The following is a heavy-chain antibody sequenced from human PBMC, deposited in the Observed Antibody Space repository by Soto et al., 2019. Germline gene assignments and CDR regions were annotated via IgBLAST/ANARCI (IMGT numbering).Heavy chain of an antibody. CDR3: TRGPSGDKVDY. Sequence: SETLSLTCTVSGGSISSGDYYWSWIRQPPGKGLEWIGYIYYSGSTYYNPSLKSRVTISIDTSENQFSLQLSSMSAADTAVYYCTRGPSGDKVDYWGQGTLVTVSS. V-gene: IGHV4-30-4*01. CDR2: IYYSGST. D-gene: IGHD7-27*01. J-gene: IGHJ4*02. CDR1: GGSISSGDYY.